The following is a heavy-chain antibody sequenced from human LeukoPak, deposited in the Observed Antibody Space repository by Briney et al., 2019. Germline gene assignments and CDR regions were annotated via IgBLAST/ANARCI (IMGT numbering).Heavy chain of an antibody. J-gene: IGHJ5*02. CDR3: AREGGDYYGSGSYLFDP. Sequence: PSETLSLTCTVSGGSISSYYWSWIRQPPGKGLEWIGYIYYSGSTNYNPSLKSRVTISVDTSKNQFSLKLSSVTAADTSVYYCAREGGDYYGSGSYLFDPWGQGTLVTVSS. D-gene: IGHD3-10*01. V-gene: IGHV4-59*01. CDR2: IYYSGST. CDR1: GGSISSYY.